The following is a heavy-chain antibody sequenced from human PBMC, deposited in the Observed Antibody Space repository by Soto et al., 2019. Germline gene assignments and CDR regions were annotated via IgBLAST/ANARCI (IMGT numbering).Heavy chain of an antibody. D-gene: IGHD6-19*01. V-gene: IGHV6-1*01. J-gene: IGHJ4*02. CDR1: GDSVSSTSTA. Sequence: SQTLSLTCAISGDSVSSTSTAWGWIRQSPSRGLEWLGRTYYRSNWYTDYAVSVKSRITISPDTSKNQFSLQLNSVTPEDTAVYYCARGSYYSGWVWGQGTLVTVSS. CDR2: TYYRSNWYT. CDR3: ARGSYYSGWV.